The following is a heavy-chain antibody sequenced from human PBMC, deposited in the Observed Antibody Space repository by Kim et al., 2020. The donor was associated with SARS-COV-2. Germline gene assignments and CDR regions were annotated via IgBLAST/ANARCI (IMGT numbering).Heavy chain of an antibody. J-gene: IGHJ6*01. D-gene: IGHD3-10*01. CDR2: ISWDGGST. V-gene: IGHV3-43*01. Sequence: GGSLRLSCAASGFTFDDYTMHWVRQAPGKGLEWVSLISWDGGSTYYADSVKGRFTISRDNSKNSLYLQMNSLRTEDTALYYCAKDLANLMVPWGRGMDVWGQGTTVTVSS. CDR3: AKDLANLMVPWGRGMDV. CDR1: GFTFDDYT.